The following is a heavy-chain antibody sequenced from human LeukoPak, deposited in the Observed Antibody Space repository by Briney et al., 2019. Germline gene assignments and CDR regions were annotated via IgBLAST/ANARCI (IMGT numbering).Heavy chain of an antibody. CDR1: GFTFSSYA. D-gene: IGHD7-27*01. CDR2: IFGGGGST. CDR3: ARSPNWGWGSFDY. V-gene: IGHV3-23*01. J-gene: IGHJ4*02. Sequence: PGGSLRLSCAASGFTFSSYAMSWVRQAPLKGLEWVAIIFGGGGSTYSADSVKGRFTISRDNSINTLYLQMNSLRAEDTAVYYCARSPNWGWGSFDYWGQGTLVTVSS.